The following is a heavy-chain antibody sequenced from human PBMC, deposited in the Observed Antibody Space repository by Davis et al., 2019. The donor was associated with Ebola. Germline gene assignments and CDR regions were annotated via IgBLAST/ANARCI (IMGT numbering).Heavy chain of an antibody. V-gene: IGHV1-69*13. D-gene: IGHD5-18*01. CDR3: AGRRYTYSCNFFDY. CDR2: ILPMFDTV. J-gene: IGHJ4*02. CDR1: GGTFSSYA. Sequence: AASVKVSCKASGGTFSSYAISWVRQAPGPGLEWMGGILPMFDTVNYAQKFQDRVTITADESTSTVYMELNSLRSEDTAVYFCAGRRYTYSCNFFDYWGQGTLVAVSS.